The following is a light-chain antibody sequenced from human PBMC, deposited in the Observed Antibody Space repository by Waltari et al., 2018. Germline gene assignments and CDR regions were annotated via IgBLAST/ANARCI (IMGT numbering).Light chain of an antibody. CDR1: SSNIGNTA. V-gene: IGLV1-36*01. CDR2: YDD. CDR3: AAWDDSLSGYV. J-gene: IGLJ1*01. Sequence: QSVLTQPPSVSEAPRQRVPISCSGSSSNIGNTAVNWYQQLPGKAPKLLIYYDDLLPSGVSDRFSGSKSGTSASLAISGLQSEDEADYYCAAWDDSLSGYVFGTGTKVTVL.